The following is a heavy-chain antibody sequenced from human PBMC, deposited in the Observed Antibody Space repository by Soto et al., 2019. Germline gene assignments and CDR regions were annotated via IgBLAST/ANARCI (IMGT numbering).Heavy chain of an antibody. CDR3: ARDLPPVDY. CDR2: INPSGGST. J-gene: IGHJ4*02. V-gene: IGHV1-46*01. Sequence: ASVKVSCKASGYTFTSYYMHWVRQAPGQGLEWMGIINPSGGSTSYAQKFQGRVTITRDTPASTAYMELSSLRSEDTAVYYCARDLPPVDYWGQGTLVTVSS. CDR1: GYTFTSYY.